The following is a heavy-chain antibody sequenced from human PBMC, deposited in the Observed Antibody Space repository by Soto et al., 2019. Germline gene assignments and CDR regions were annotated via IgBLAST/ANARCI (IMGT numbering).Heavy chain of an antibody. CDR3: EAMSIRYDFDW. J-gene: IGHJ4*02. D-gene: IGHD2-21*01. Sequence: SDTLSLTCTVTGCSILSYYWSWIRQPAGPGLEWIGRIYTSGSTNYNPSLKSRVTMSVDTSKNQFSLKLSSVTAADTAVYYCEAMSIRYDFDWWCQGTLVTVS. V-gene: IGHV4-4*07. CDR2: IYTSGST. CDR1: GCSILSYY.